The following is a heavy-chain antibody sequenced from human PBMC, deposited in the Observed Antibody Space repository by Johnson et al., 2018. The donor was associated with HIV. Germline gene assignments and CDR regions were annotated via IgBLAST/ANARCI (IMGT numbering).Heavy chain of an antibody. CDR2: ISGSGGST. J-gene: IGHJ3*01. V-gene: IGHV3-23*04. D-gene: IGHD6-13*01. CDR3: ARDGESQQLPLGDAFDV. CDR1: GFTFNSYA. Sequence: VQLVESGGGVVQPGGSLRLSCASSGFTFNSYAMSWVRQAPGKGLECVSAISGSGGSTYYADSVKGRFTISRDNSKNTLYLQMSSLKVEDTAMYYCARDGESQQLPLGDAFDVWGQGTLVTVSS.